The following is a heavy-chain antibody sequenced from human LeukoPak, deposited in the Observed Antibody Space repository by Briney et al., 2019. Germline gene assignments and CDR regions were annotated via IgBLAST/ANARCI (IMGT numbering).Heavy chain of an antibody. D-gene: IGHD4-11*01. Sequence: GGSLRLSCAASGFTFSSYWMHWVRQAPGKALVWVSRINSDGSSTSYADSVKGRFTISRDNAKNTLYLQMSSLRAEDTAVYYCATEDYSKSYYGMDVWGQGTTVTVSS. CDR1: GFTFSSYW. J-gene: IGHJ6*02. CDR2: INSDGSST. V-gene: IGHV3-74*01. CDR3: ATEDYSKSYYGMDV.